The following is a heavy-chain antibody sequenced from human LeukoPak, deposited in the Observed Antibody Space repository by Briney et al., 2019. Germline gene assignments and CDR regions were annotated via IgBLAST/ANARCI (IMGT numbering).Heavy chain of an antibody. V-gene: IGHV1-2*02. D-gene: IGHD1-26*01. CDR3: ARLSDMGAPDAFDI. J-gene: IGHJ3*02. CDR1: GYTFTSYD. CDR2: INPNSGGT. Sequence: GASVKVSCKASGYTFTSYDINWVRQATGQGLEWMGWINPNSGGTNYAQKFQGRVTMTRDTSISTAYMELSRLRSDDTAVYYCARLSDMGAPDAFDIWGQGTMVTVSS.